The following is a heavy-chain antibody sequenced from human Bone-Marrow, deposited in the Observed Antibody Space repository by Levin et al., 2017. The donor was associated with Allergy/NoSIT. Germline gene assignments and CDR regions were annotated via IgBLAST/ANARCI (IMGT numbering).Heavy chain of an antibody. CDR2: TKRDGSQT. J-gene: IGHJ4*02. D-gene: IGHD1-26*01. CDR1: GFRFSSYW. V-gene: IGHV3-7*01. Sequence: GESLKISCAASGFRFSSYWMSWVRQAPGKGLEWVANTKRDGSQTLYVDAVKGRFTISRDNSNQSVYLQMNSLRVEDTARYFCVSGSGTFGIDDWGRGTLVTVSS. CDR3: VSGSGTFGIDD.